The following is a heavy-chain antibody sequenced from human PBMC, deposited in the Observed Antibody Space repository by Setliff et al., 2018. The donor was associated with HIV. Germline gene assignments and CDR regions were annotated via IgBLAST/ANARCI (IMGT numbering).Heavy chain of an antibody. Sequence: ASVKVSCKASGHSFTTYFLHWVRQAPGQGLEWLGWVNPNSGDAIYAQNFQGRVTMTRDTSINAAYMELSGLRSDDTAVYYLARNFGLRPSGKYYYYYGMDIWGQGTTVTVSS. CDR1: GHSFTTYF. CDR3: ARNFGLRPSGKYYYYYGMDI. D-gene: IGHD3-10*01. CDR2: VNPNSGDA. J-gene: IGHJ6*02. V-gene: IGHV1-2*02.